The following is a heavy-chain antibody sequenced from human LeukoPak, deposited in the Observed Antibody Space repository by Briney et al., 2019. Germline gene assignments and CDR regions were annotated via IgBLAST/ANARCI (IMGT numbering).Heavy chain of an antibody. V-gene: IGHV5-51*01. CDR3: ARRRGDGYKYYFDY. J-gene: IGHJ4*02. CDR1: GSSFTSYW. Sequence: GESLKISCKGSGSSFTSYWIGWVRQMPGEGLEWMGIIYPGDSDTTYGPSFQGQVTISADKSISTAYLQWSSLKASDTAMYYCARRRGDGYKYYFDYWGQGTLVTVSS. CDR2: IYPGDSDT. D-gene: IGHD5-24*01.